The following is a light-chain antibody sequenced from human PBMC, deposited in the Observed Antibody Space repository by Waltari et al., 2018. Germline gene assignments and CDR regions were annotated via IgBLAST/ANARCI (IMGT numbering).Light chain of an antibody. CDR1: HTLNNY. CDR3: QQYDFYSLT. V-gene: IGKV1-5*01. Sequence: DIQMTQSPSTLSASEGDIVTITCRASHTLNNYLAWYQQKPGKAPKLVIYDASSLESGGPSRFSGSGSGTEFTLTISSLQPDDFATYYCQQYDFYSLTFGGGTRVEIK. J-gene: IGKJ4*01. CDR2: DAS.